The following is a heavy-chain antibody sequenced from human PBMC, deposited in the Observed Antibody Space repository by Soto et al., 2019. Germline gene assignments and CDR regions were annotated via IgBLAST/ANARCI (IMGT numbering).Heavy chain of an antibody. CDR1: GGSISSGGYY. Sequence: PSETLSLTCTVSGGSISSGGYYWSWIRQHPGKGLEWIGYIYYSGSTYYNPSLKSRVTISVDTSKNQFSLKLSSVTAADTAVYYCAISFCVAAAGPFAYWSRGTLVTVS. CDR3: AISFCVAAAGPFAY. CDR2: IYYSGST. V-gene: IGHV4-31*03. J-gene: IGHJ4*02. D-gene: IGHD6-13*01.